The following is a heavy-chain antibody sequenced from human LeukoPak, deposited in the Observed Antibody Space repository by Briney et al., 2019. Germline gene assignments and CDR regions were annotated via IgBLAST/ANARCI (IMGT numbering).Heavy chain of an antibody. J-gene: IGHJ3*01. D-gene: IGHD1-14*01. Sequence: SETPSLTCTVSGGSMNSYYWSWIRQPPGKGLEWIAYIYYSGSTNYNPSLKSRVTISVDTSKNQFSLTLSSVTAADTAVYYCARQPGGTAAFDLWGQGTMVTVSS. CDR3: ARQPGGTAAFDL. CDR2: IYYSGST. CDR1: GGSMNSYY. V-gene: IGHV4-59*08.